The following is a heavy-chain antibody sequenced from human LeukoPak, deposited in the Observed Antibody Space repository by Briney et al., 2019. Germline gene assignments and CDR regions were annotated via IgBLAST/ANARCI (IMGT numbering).Heavy chain of an antibody. CDR2: ITSDETT. CDR3: AKDWFATTDY. J-gene: IGHJ4*02. Sequence: QPGESLRLSCAASGFSFSVAWMHWFRQVPGKGLMWVSRITSDETTTYADSVRGRFSISRDNAKNTVYVQMNSLRVEDTALYYCAKDWFATTDYWGQGILVTVSS. V-gene: IGHV3-74*01. CDR1: GFSFSVAW. D-gene: IGHD1/OR15-1a*01.